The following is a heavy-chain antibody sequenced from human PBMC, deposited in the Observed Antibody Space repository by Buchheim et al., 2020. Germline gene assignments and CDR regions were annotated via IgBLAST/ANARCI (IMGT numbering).Heavy chain of an antibody. Sequence: QEQLVQSGAEVKKPGASVKLSCKPSTYKVTIDYIHWVRQAPGQGPEWMGIINLSGGSTSYAQKFQGRVTMTRDTSTSTFYLNLSSLRSDDTAIYYCARGLGDGGKDTNYYYYYNMDVWGQGTT. D-gene: IGHD3-16*01. CDR1: TYKVTIDY. CDR3: ARGLGDGGKDTNYYYYYNMDV. J-gene: IGHJ6*02. CDR2: INLSGGST. V-gene: IGHV1-46*01.